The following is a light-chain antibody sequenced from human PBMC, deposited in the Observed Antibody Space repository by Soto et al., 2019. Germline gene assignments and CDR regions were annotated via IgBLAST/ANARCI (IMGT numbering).Light chain of an antibody. Sequence: DIQMTQSPSSLSASIGVRVTITCRASQSFNSYLNWYHQRPGKAPKLLIYAASSLQRGDPSRFSGSGSVTDFTLTISSLQPEDFATYYCQHSYSISITFGQGTRLEIK. V-gene: IGKV1-39*01. J-gene: IGKJ5*01. CDR2: AAS. CDR1: QSFNSY. CDR3: QHSYSISIT.